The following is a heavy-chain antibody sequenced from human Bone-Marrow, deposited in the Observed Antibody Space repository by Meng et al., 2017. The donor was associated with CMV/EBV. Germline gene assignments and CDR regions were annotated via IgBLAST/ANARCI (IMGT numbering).Heavy chain of an antibody. J-gene: IGHJ4*02. D-gene: IGHD6-13*01. V-gene: IGHV3-53*01. CDR3: ARVAAAGRLLSLHFDY. CDR2: IYSGGST. CDR1: GFTFSSYS. Sequence: GESLKISCAASGFTFSSYSMNWVRQAPGKGLEWVSVIYSGGSTYYADSVKGRFTISRDNSKNTLYLQMNSLRAEDTAVYYCARVAAAGRLLSLHFDYWGQGTLVTVSS.